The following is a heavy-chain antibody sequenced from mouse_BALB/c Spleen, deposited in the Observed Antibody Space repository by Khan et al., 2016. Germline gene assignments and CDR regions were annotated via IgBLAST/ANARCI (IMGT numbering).Heavy chain of an antibody. D-gene: IGHD1-1*01. CDR2: IWSDGST. CDR3: ARHGGTTMDY. CDR1: GFSLISYG. Sequence: QVQLKESGPDLVAPSQSLSITCTVSGFSLISYGVHWVRQPPGKGLEWLVVIWSDGSTTYNSALKSRLSISKDNSKSHVFLKMNSLQTDDTAMYXCARHGGTTMDYWGQGTSVTVSS. J-gene: IGHJ4*01. V-gene: IGHV2-6-2*01.